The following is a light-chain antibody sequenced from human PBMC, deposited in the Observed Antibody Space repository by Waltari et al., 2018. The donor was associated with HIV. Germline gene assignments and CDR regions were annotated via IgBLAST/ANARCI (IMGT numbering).Light chain of an antibody. CDR1: QSVSSSN. Sequence: EIVLTQSPGTLSLSPGERATLSCRASQSVSSSNLAWYQQKPGQAPRLLIYGASSRATGIPDRFSGSWSGTDFTLTISRLEPEDFAVYYCQQYGSSSWTFGQGTKVEIK. V-gene: IGKV3-20*01. CDR3: QQYGSSSWT. J-gene: IGKJ1*01. CDR2: GAS.